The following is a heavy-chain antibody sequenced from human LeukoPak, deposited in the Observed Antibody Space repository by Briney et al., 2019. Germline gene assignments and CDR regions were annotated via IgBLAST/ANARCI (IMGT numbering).Heavy chain of an antibody. CDR3: ARDLTFEYQLLHLFDY. CDR1: GGSISSGDYY. Sequence: PSETLSLTCTVSGGSISSGDYYWSWIRQPPGKGLEWIAYMYYSGSTYYNPSLKSRVTMSADTSKDQLSLKLSSVTAADTAVYYCARDLTFEYQLLHLFDYWGQGTLVTVSS. J-gene: IGHJ4*02. V-gene: IGHV4-30-4*01. D-gene: IGHD2-2*02. CDR2: MYYSGST.